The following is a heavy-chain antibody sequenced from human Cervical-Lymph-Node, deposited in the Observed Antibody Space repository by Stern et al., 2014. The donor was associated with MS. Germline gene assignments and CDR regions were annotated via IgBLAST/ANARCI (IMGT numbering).Heavy chain of an antibody. CDR3: ARSSGWYYFDQ. CDR2: SNPNSGDT. V-gene: IGHV1-2*02. Sequence: VQLLESGAEVKAPGASVKVSCKASGYTFTGYYMHWVRQAPGQGLEWMGWSNPNSGDTNFPQKFQGRVSMTRDTSISTAYMELSRLTSDDTAVYYCARSSGWYYFDQWGQGTLVTVSS. J-gene: IGHJ4*02. D-gene: IGHD3-22*01. CDR1: GYTFTGYY.